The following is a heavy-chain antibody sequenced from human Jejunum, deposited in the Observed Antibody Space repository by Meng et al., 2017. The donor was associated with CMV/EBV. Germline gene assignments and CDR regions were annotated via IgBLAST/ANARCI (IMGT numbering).Heavy chain of an antibody. CDR2: IYYSGDT. V-gene: IGHV4-61*01. D-gene: IGHD6-6*01. Sequence: VSGDSVSSGSYFWNWIRQPPGKGLESIGYIYYSGDTNYNPSLKSRATISVDRSKNQFSLRLRSVTAADTAVYYCARVVLYYYGMDVWGHGTTVTVSS. CDR1: GDSVSSGSYF. CDR3: ARVVLYYYGMDV. J-gene: IGHJ6*02.